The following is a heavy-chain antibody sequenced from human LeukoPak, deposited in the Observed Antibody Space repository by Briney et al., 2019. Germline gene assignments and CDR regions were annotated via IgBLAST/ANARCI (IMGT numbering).Heavy chain of an antibody. CDR1: GGSISSTYY. Sequence: PSETLSLTCTVSGGSISSTYYWGWIRQAPGKGLEWLASIYYSGATYYNPSLKSRLTVSGDTSNNRFSLELTSVTAADTADYCARQGLQQLLPGSNFWGQGTLVTVSS. D-gene: IGHD6-13*01. J-gene: IGHJ4*02. V-gene: IGHV4-39*01. CDR2: IYYSGAT. CDR3: ARQGLQQLLPGSNF.